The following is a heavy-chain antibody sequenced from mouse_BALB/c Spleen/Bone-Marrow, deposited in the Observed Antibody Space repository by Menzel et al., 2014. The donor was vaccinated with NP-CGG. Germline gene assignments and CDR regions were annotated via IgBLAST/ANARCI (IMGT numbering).Heavy chain of an antibody. J-gene: IGHJ2*01. CDR3: TRPSLRRGYFDY. CDR2: INPSNGGT. CDR1: GYTFTSYY. V-gene: IGHV1S81*02. Sequence: VQLVESGAELVKPGTSVKLSCKASGYTFTSYYIYWVQQRPGQGLKWIGEINPSNGGTNFNEKFKSKATLTVDKSSSTAYRQLSSLASEDSAVYYCTRPSLRRGYFDYWGQGTTLTVSS. D-gene: IGHD1-2*01.